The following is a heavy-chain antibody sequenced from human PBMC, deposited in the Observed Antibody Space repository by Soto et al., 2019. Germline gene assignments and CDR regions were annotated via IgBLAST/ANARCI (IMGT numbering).Heavy chain of an antibody. CDR1: GFTFSSYG. Sequence: SCAASGFTFSSYGMHWVRQAPGKGLEWVAVISYDGSNKYYADSVKGRFTISRDNSKNTLYLQMNSLRAEDTAVYYCAKDSLRGYSSGPGYYWGQGTLVTVSS. CDR2: ISYDGSNK. D-gene: IGHD6-19*01. CDR3: AKDSLRGYSSGPGYY. V-gene: IGHV3-30*18. J-gene: IGHJ4*02.